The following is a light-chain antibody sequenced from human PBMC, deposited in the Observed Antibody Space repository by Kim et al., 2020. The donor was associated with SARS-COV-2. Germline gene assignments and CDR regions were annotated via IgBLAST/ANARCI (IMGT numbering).Light chain of an antibody. V-gene: IGLV2-8*01. Sequence: GQSVTISCTGTSSDVGGYNYVSWYQQHPGRAPKLMINEVTKRPSGVPDRFSGSKSGNTASLTVSGLQAEDEADYYCCSYAGNNKLVFGGGTQLTVL. CDR1: SSDVGGYNY. J-gene: IGLJ3*02. CDR3: CSYAGNNKLV. CDR2: EVT.